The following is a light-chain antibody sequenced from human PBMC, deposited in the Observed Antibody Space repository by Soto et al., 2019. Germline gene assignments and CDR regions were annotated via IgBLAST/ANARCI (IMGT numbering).Light chain of an antibody. CDR1: QSISSW. CDR2: DAS. J-gene: IGKJ1*01. Sequence: DIQMTQAPSTLSASIGDRVTITCRASQSISSWLAWYQQKPGKAPKLLIYDASSLQSGVPSRFSGSGSGTEFTLTISSLQPDDFATYYCQQYPFYSGTFGQGTKVDIK. CDR3: QQYPFYSGT. V-gene: IGKV1-5*01.